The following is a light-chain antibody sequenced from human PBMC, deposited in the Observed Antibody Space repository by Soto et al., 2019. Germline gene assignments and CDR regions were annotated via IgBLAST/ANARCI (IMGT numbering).Light chain of an antibody. CDR2: GTS. CDR1: QSLSSSY. V-gene: IGKV3-20*01. J-gene: IGKJ1*01. CDR3: QRFGTSPPWT. Sequence: EIVLTQSPGTLSLSPGERATLSCRASQSLSSSYLAWYQQKPGQAPRLLIYGTSIRATGIPDRFSGSGSGTDFTLTTTRLEPEDFAVYYCQRFGTSPPWTCGQGTKGDIK.